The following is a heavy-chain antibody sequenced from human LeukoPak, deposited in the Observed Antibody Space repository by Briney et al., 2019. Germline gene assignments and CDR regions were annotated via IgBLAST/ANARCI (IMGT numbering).Heavy chain of an antibody. Sequence: GGSLRLSCAVFGFTFDDYAMHWVRQAPGKGLEWVSAISGSGGSTYYADSVKGRFTISRDNSKNTLYLQMNSLRAEDTAVYYCAKDITIFGVDLTDYWGQGTLVTVSS. D-gene: IGHD3-3*01. CDR3: AKDITIFGVDLTDY. J-gene: IGHJ4*02. CDR1: GFTFDDYA. V-gene: IGHV3-23*01. CDR2: ISGSGGST.